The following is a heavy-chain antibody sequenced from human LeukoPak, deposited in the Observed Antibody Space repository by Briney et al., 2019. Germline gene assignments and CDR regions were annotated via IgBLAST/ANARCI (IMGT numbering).Heavy chain of an antibody. J-gene: IGHJ6*03. D-gene: IGHD6-19*01. CDR2: IYTSGNS. CDR3: ASARGQWLVRWNYYMDV. V-gene: IGHV4-61*09. Sequence: SETLSLTCTVSGGSVSSGSYYWSWMRQSAGRGLEWIGHIYTSGNSNYNPSLQSRVTISVDTSKNQFSLKLSSVTAADTAVYYCASARGQWLVRWNYYMDVWGKGTTVTVSS. CDR1: GGSVSSGSYY.